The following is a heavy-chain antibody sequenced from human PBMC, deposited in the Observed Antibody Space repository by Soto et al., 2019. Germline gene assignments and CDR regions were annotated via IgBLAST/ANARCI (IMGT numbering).Heavy chain of an antibody. CDR1: GYSFIHYW. V-gene: IGHV5-51*01. CDR2: IYPGGSDT. J-gene: IGHJ3*02. Sequence: PGESLKISCKGSGYSFIHYWIGWVRQMPGKGLEWMGIIYPGGSDTRYSPSFQGQVTISADKSISTAYLQWSSLKASDTAMYYCARPTITNDAFDIWGQGTMVTVSS. D-gene: IGHD3-9*01. CDR3: ARPTITNDAFDI.